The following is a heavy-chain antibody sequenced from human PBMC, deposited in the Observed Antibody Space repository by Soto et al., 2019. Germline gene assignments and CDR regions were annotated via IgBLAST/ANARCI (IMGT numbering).Heavy chain of an antibody. CDR1: GFIFSRYA. J-gene: IGHJ4*02. CDR2: ISDDGSKK. Sequence: QVQLVESGGGVVQPGRSLRLSCAASGFIFSRYAMHWVRLAPGKGLEWLAIISDDGSKKYYADSVKGRVIISRDNSKNTLFLQVSSLRGEDTAVYYCAPQDFDYWGQGTLVTVSS. CDR3: APQDFDY. V-gene: IGHV3-30*04.